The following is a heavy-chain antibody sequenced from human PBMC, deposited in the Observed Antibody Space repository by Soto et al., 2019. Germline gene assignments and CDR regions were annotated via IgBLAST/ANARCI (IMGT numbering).Heavy chain of an antibody. Sequence: QLVETGGGLVKPGGSLRLSCAASGFTFSDYHMSRIRQAPGKGLEWISYVSSSGSTISYADSVKGRFTISRDNAKNSLYLQMNGLRAEDTAVYYCARDPTFGYCSGGSCSWGWFDPWGQGTLVTVSS. D-gene: IGHD2-15*01. V-gene: IGHV3-11*01. CDR3: ARDPTFGYCSGGSCSWGWFDP. CDR2: VSSSGSTI. J-gene: IGHJ5*02. CDR1: GFTFSDYH.